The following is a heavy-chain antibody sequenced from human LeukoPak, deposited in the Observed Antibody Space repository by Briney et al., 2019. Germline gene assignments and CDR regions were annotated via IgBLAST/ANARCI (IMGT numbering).Heavy chain of an antibody. CDR3: ARGSIVGATFDYFDY. J-gene: IGHJ4*02. Sequence: ASVKVSCKASGYTFTGYYIHWVRQAPGQGLEWMGWINPNSGGTNYAQKFQGRVTMTRDTSISTAYMDLSRRRSDDTAVYYCARGSIVGATFDYFDYWGQGTLVTVAS. CDR2: INPNSGGT. D-gene: IGHD1-26*01. V-gene: IGHV1-2*02. CDR1: GYTFTGYY.